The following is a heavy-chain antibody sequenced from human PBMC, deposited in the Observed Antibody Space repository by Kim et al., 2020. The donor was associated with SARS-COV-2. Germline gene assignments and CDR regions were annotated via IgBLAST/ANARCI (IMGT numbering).Heavy chain of an antibody. CDR3: ARLRSGFYVGYFDY. CDR1: GYTFTTYY. J-gene: IGHJ4*02. V-gene: IGHV1-18*01. Sequence: ASVKVSCKASGYTFTTYYVSWVRQAPGQGLEWMGWISAYEGKTGYAQKLQGRVTMTTDTSTRTAYMELRSLRSDDTAVYYCARLRSGFYVGYFDYWGQGTLVSVSS. CDR2: ISAYEGKT. D-gene: IGHD5-12*01.